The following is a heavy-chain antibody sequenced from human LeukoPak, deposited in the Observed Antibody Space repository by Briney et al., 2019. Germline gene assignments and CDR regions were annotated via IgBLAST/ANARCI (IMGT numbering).Heavy chain of an antibody. J-gene: IGHJ6*03. CDR1: GYTFTSYN. CDR3: ARFHCSGGSCYSGTYYYMDV. CDR2: MNPNSGNT. Sequence: GASVKVSCKASGYTFTSYNINWVRQATGQGLEWMGWMNPNSGNTGYARKFQGRVTMTRNTSISTAYMELSSLRSEDTAVYYCARFHCSGGSCYSGTYYYMDVWGKGTTVTVSS. V-gene: IGHV1-8*01. D-gene: IGHD2-15*01.